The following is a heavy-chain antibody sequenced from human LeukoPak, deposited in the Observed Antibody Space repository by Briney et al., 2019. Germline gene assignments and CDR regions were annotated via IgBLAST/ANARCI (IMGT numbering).Heavy chain of an antibody. CDR1: GYSFTSYW. CDR3: ARHKRRLRYLDWSSSDDAFDI. CDR2: IYPGDSDT. D-gene: IGHD3-9*01. J-gene: IGHJ3*02. V-gene: IGHV5-51*01. Sequence: GESLKISCKGSGYSFTSYWIGWVRQMPGKGLEWMGIIYPGDSDTRYSPSFQGQVTISADKSISTAYLQWSSLKASDTAMYYCARHKRRLRYLDWSSSDDAFDIWGQGTMVTVSS.